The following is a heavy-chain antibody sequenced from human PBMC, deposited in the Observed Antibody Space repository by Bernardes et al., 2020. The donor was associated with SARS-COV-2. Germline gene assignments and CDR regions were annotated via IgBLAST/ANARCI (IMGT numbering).Heavy chain of an antibody. CDR1: GFSFNTYA. J-gene: IGHJ3*01. CDR2: LSDSGDTS. V-gene: IGHV3-23*01. Sequence: GGSLRLSCAASGFSFNTYAMSWVRQAPGKGLEWVSSLSDSGDTSYYADSVKGRFTISRDNSKFTLYLQMNSLTVEDTAVYYSANRELHSHPTWGQGTMVTVSS. CDR3: ANRELHSHPT. D-gene: IGHD1-7*01.